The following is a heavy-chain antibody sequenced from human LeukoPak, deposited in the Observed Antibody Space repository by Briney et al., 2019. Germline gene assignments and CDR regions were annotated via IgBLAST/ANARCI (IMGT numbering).Heavy chain of an antibody. CDR3: ASYVYSIFDY. J-gene: IGHJ4*02. CDR1: GFTFSSYE. V-gene: IGHV3-48*03. D-gene: IGHD5/OR15-5a*01. Sequence: GGSLRLSCAASGFTFSSYEMNWVRQAPGKGLEWVSYISSSGSTIYYADSVKGRFTISGDNAKNSLYLQMNSLRAEDTAVYYCASYVYSIFDYWGQGTLVTVSS. CDR2: ISSSGSTI.